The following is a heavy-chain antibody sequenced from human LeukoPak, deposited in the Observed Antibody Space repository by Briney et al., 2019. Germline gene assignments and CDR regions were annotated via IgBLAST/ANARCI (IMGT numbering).Heavy chain of an antibody. CDR1: GGSISSSSYY. V-gene: IGHV4-39*07. CDR2: IYYSGST. D-gene: IGHD5-12*01. Sequence: PSETLSLTCTVSGGSISSSSYYWGWIRQPPGKGLEWIGSIYYSGSTYYNPSLKSRVTISVDTSKNQFSLKLSSVTAADTAVYYCARVATIIMYYFDYWGQGTLVTVSS. J-gene: IGHJ4*02. CDR3: ARVATIIMYYFDY.